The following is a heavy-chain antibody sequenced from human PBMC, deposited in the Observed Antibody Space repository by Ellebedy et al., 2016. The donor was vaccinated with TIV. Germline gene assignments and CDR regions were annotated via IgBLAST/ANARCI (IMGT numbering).Heavy chain of an antibody. D-gene: IGHD4-11*01. CDR3: AKDIGAVTTLPDY. V-gene: IGHV3-9*01. CDR1: GFTFDDYA. CDR2: ISWNSGSI. J-gene: IGHJ4*02. Sequence: GGSLRLXXAASGFTFDDYAMHWVRQAPGKGLEWVSGISWNSGSIGYADSVKGRFTISRDNAKNSLYLQMNSLRAEDTALYYCAKDIGAVTTLPDYWGQGTLVTVSS.